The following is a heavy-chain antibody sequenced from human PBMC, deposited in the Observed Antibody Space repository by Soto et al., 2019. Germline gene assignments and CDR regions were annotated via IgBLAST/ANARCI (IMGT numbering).Heavy chain of an antibody. CDR1: GDSITSIYH. CDR2: IYHTGTT. CDR3: ARDSEAAGYQY. V-gene: IGHV4-38-2*02. Sequence: SETLSLTCAVSGDSITSIYHWAWIRQPPGRGLEWVASIYHTGTTYYNPSLKSRVTISVDTSKNQFSLILSSVIAADTAMYYCARDSEAAGYQYWGQGTLVTVSS. D-gene: IGHD2-2*03. J-gene: IGHJ1*01.